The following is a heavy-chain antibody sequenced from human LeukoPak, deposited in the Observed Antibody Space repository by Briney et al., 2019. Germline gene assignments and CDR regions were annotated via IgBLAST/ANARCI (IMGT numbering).Heavy chain of an antibody. V-gene: IGHV4-34*01. CDR2: INHSGST. Sequence: PSETLSLTCAVYGGSFSGYYWSWIRQPPGKGLGWIGEINHSGSTNYNPSLKSRVTISVDTSKNQFSLKLSSVTAADTAVYYCARGGKYCSSTSCYEYWFDPWGQGTLVTVSS. J-gene: IGHJ5*02. D-gene: IGHD2-2*01. CDR3: ARGGKYCSSTSCYEYWFDP. CDR1: GGSFSGYY.